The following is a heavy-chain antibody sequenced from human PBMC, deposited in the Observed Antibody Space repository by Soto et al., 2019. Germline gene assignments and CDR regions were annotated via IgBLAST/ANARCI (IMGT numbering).Heavy chain of an antibody. J-gene: IGHJ4*02. Sequence: TLSLTCAVYGGSFSGYYWSWIRQPPGKGLEWIGEINHSGSTNYNPSLKSRVTISVDTSKNQFSLKLSSVTAADTAVYYCARRRSVTGTLDYWGQGTLVTVSS. V-gene: IGHV4-34*01. CDR3: ARRRSVTGTLDY. D-gene: IGHD1-20*01. CDR2: INHSGST. CDR1: GGSFSGYY.